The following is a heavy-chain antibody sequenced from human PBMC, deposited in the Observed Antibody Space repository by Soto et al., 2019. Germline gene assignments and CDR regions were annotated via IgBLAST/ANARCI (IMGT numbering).Heavy chain of an antibody. Sequence: ASVKVSCKASGGTFSSYAISWVRQAPGQGLEWMGGIIPIFGTANYAQKFQGRVTITADESTSTAYMELSSLRSEDTAVYYCARDSLWMYRREAPWFDPWGQGTLVTVSS. CDR3: ARDSLWMYRREAPWFDP. CDR2: IIPIFGTA. CDR1: GGTFSSYA. J-gene: IGHJ5*02. V-gene: IGHV1-69*13. D-gene: IGHD2-21*01.